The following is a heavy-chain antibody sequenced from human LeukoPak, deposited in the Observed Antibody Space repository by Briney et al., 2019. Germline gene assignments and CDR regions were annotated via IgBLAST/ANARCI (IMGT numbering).Heavy chain of an antibody. J-gene: IGHJ5*02. CDR1: GFSFSSYS. Sequence: GGSLRLSCAASGFSFSSYSMNWVRQAPGQGLEWVSSISSSSSYIYYADSVKGRFTISRDNARNTLYLQMHSLRAEDSAVYYCVRESYSVFDPWGQGTLVTVSS. V-gene: IGHV3-21*01. CDR3: VRESYSVFDP. CDR2: ISSSSSYI. D-gene: IGHD4-11*01.